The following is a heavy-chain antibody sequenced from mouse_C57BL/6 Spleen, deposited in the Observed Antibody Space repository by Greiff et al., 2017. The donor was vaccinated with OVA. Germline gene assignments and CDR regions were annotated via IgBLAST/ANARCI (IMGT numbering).Heavy chain of an antibody. D-gene: IGHD4-1*01. CDR1: GYTFTSYW. CDR3: ARCGSGRYFDY. V-gene: IGHV1-50*01. Sequence: VQLQQPGAELVKPGASVKLSCKASGYTFTSYWMQWVKQRPGQGLEWIGEIDPSDSYTNYNQKFKGKATLTVDTSSSTAYMQLSSLTSEDSAVYYCARCGSGRYFDYWGQGTTLTVSS. J-gene: IGHJ2*01. CDR2: IDPSDSYT.